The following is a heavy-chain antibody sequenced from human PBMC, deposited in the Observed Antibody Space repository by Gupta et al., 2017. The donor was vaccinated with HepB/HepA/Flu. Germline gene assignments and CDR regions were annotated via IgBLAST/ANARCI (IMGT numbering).Heavy chain of an antibody. V-gene: IGHV3-11*04. CDR3: ARGGVESLFDY. CDR1: SDYY. CDR2: ISSSGSTI. D-gene: IGHD5-24*01. Sequence: SDYYMSWIRQAPGKGLEWVSYISSSGSTIYYADSVKGRFTISRDNAKNSLYLQMNSLRAEDTAAYYCARGGVESLFDYWGQGTLVTVSS. J-gene: IGHJ4*02.